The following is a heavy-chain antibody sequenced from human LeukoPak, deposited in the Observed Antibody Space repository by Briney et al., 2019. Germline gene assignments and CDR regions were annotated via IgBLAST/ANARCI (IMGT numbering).Heavy chain of an antibody. D-gene: IGHD2-2*01. CDR1: GFTFTVYS. J-gene: IGHJ4*02. V-gene: IGHV3-7*01. Sequence: GGPLRLSCAASGFTFTVYSMSWVRQAPGKGLEWVANIKRDGSEKYYVDSVKGRFTVSRDNAKNSLYLQMNSLRVEDTAVYYCARVAPAVDLDYWGQGTLVTVSS. CDR2: IKRDGSEK. CDR3: ARVAPAVDLDY.